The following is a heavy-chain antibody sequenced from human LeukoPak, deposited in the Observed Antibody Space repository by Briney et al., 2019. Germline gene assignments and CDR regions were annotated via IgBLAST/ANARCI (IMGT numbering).Heavy chain of an antibody. V-gene: IGHV4-61*01. CDR1: GDSISSDSYY. J-gene: IGHJ2*01. D-gene: IGHD6-13*01. Sequence: SETLSLTCTVSGDSISSDSYYWSWIRQPPGKGLEWIGYIYYSGSTNYNPSLESRVTISVDTSKNQFSLKLNSVTAADTAVYYCARTGMAAAGRYWYFGLWGRGTLVTVSS. CDR2: IYYSGST. CDR3: ARTGMAAAGRYWYFGL.